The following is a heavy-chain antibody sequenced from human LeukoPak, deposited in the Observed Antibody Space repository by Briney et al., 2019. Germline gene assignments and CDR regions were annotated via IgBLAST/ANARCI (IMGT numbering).Heavy chain of an antibody. D-gene: IGHD3-22*01. J-gene: IGHJ4*02. CDR1: GITLSNYG. V-gene: IGHV3-23*01. CDR3: AKRGVVIRVILVGFHKEAYYFDS. CDR2: ISGSGGAT. Sequence: PGGSLRLSCVVSGITLSNYGMSWVRQAPGKGMEWVAGISGSGGATTYADAVKGRFTISRDSPKNTMYLHMSSLRADDTAVYFCAKRGVVIRVILVGFHKEAYYFDSWGQGALVTVSS.